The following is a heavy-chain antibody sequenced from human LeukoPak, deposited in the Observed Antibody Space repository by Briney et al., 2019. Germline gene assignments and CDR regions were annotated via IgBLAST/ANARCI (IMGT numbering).Heavy chain of an antibody. V-gene: IGHV1-69*13. CDR3: ARENSTGTTYYYGMDV. Sequence: SVKVSCKAYGGTFSSYAISWVRQAPGQGLEWMGGIIPIFGTANYAQKFQGRVTITADESTSTAYMELSSLRSEDTAVYYCARENSTGTTYYYGMDVWGQGTTVTVSS. J-gene: IGHJ6*02. D-gene: IGHD1-1*01. CDR2: IIPIFGTA. CDR1: GGTFSSYA.